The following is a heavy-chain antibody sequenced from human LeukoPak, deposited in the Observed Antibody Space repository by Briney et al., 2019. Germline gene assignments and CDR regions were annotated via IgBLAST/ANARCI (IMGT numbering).Heavy chain of an antibody. CDR2: FIYYGGST. D-gene: IGHD6-19*01. V-gene: IGHV3-20*04. J-gene: IGHJ6*03. CDR3: ARDQQEQWLWEPYYYMDV. Sequence: GGSLRLFCSASGFSFDDYDMSWFLQAPGEGLQGAFGFIYYGGSTGYADSVKGRFTISRDNAKNSLYLKMNSLRAEDTALYYCARDQQEQWLWEPYYYMDVWGKGTTVTVSS. CDR1: GFSFDDYD.